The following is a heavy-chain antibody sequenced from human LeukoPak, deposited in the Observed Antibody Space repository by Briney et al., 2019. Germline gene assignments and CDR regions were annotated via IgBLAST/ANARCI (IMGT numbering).Heavy chain of an antibody. J-gene: IGHJ4*02. CDR1: GGSFSGHY. D-gene: IGHD3-3*01. V-gene: IGHV4-34*01. CDR2: INHDGSI. Sequence: SETLSLTCAVYGGSFSGHYWNWIRQPPGKGLEWIGGINHDGSINSNPSLRSRVTISVDTSKNQFSLRLTSVSAADTAVYYCARGARYLGWFVVGRPPSEYYLDNWGQGTQVAVSS. CDR3: ARGARYLGWFVVGRPPSEYYLDN.